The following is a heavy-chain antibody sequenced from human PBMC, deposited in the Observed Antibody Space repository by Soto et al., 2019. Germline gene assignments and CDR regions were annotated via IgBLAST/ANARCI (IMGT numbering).Heavy chain of an antibody. D-gene: IGHD3-22*01. CDR2: ISWNSDTL. CDR1: GFTFDDYA. J-gene: IGHJ4*02. V-gene: IGHV3-9*01. CDR3: ARGLYYYTTSGYPHY. Sequence: EVQLVESGGGLVQPGRSLRLSCAASGFTFDDYAMHWVRQAPGKGLEWVTGISWNSDTLGYADSVKVRFTISRDKAKNSLYLQMRSLRPEDTAFYYCARGLYYYTTSGYPHYWGQGTLVTVSS.